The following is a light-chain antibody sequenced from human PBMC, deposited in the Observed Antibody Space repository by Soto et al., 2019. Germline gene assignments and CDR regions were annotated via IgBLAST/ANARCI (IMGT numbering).Light chain of an antibody. Sequence: DIQMTQSASTLAASVGDTFTGTCLASQSVSGWLAWYQQKPGEAPKLLIYDASALPRGVPSRFSGSGSGTKFTLTIASLQPDDFATYYCQHYNSYSEAFGQGTKVDIK. CDR2: DAS. V-gene: IGKV1-5*01. CDR1: QSVSGW. CDR3: QHYNSYSEA. J-gene: IGKJ1*01.